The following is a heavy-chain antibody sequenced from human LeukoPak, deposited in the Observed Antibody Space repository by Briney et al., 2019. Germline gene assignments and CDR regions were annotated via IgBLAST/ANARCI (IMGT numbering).Heavy chain of an antibody. CDR1: GGSISSYY. CDR3: ARDTKDIVVVPAAPATAFDI. Sequence: SETLSLICTVSGGSISSYYWRWLRQPAGKGLEWIGRIYTSGSTNYNPSLKSRVTMSVDTSKNQFSLKLSSVTAADTAVYYCARDTKDIVVVPAAPATAFDIWGQGTMVTVSS. CDR2: IYTSGST. J-gene: IGHJ3*02. D-gene: IGHD2-2*01. V-gene: IGHV4-4*07.